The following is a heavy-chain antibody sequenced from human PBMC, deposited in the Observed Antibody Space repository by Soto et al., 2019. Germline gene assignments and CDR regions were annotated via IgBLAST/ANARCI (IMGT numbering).Heavy chain of an antibody. J-gene: IGHJ6*03. CDR2: IYYSGST. D-gene: IGHD6-6*01. V-gene: IGHV4-30-4*01. CDR3: ARGRQLVGYFYYYLDG. CDR1: GGSISSGDYY. Sequence: SETLSLTCTVSGGSISSGDYYWSWIRQPPGKGLEWIGYIYYSGSTYYNPSLKSRVTISVDTSKNQFSLKLSSVTAADTAVYYCARGRQLVGYFYYYLDGWGKGITVTVAS.